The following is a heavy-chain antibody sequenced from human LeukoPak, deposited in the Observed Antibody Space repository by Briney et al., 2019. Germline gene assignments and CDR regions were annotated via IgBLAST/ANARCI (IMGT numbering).Heavy chain of an antibody. V-gene: IGHV1-2*02. CDR2: INPNSGGT. Sequence: GASVKVSCKASGYTFTNYYIHWVRQATGQGLEWMGWINPNSGGTNYAQKFQGRVTMTRATSISTAYMEVSRLRSDDTAVYYCARERETTAFDFWGQGTLVTVSS. CDR3: ARERETTAFDF. D-gene: IGHD1-1*01. CDR1: GYTFTNYY. J-gene: IGHJ4*02.